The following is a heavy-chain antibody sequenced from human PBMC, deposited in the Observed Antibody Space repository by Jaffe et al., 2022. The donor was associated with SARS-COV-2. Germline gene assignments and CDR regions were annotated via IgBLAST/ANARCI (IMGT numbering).Heavy chain of an antibody. CDR3: ARGGIAAAGTSYYYYGMDV. Sequence: QVQLQESGPGLVKPSQTLSLTCTVSGGSISSGSYYWSWIRQPAGKGLEWIGRIYTSGSTNYNPSLKSRVTISVDTSKNQFSLKLSSVTAADTAVYYCARGGIAAAGTSYYYYGMDVWGQGTTVTVSS. CDR2: IYTSGST. CDR1: GGSISSGSYY. V-gene: IGHV4-61*02. J-gene: IGHJ6*02. D-gene: IGHD6-13*01.